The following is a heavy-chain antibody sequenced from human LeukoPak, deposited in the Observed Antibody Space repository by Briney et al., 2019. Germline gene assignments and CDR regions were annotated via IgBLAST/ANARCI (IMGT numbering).Heavy chain of an antibody. V-gene: IGHV4-34*01. CDR1: GGSFNGYY. CDR2: INDSRSS. CDR3: ARGPPVVYDVLTGYYRFDY. D-gene: IGHD3-9*01. J-gene: IGHJ4*02. Sequence: SSETLSLTCAVHGGSFNGYYWSWIRQPPGKGLEWIGEINDSRSSKYNPSLKSRVTITVDSSKNQFSLKLNSVTDADTAVYYCARGPPVVYDVLTGYYRFDYWGQGTLVTVSS.